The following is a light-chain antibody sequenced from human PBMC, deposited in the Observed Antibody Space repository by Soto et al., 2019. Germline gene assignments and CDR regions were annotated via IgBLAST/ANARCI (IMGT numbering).Light chain of an antibody. CDR1: QSISNS. CDR3: QQSHSIPFT. V-gene: IGKV1-39*01. Sequence: DIQMTQSPSSLSASVGDRVTITCRATQSISNSLNWYQHKPGEAPKLLIYAACTLQSGVPSRFSCGGSGTDFTLTISSLPPEDFATYFCQQSHSIPFTFGPGTKVDIE. J-gene: IGKJ3*01. CDR2: AAC.